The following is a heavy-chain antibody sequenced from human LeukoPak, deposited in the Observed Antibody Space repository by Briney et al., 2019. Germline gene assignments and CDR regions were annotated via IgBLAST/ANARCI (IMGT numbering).Heavy chain of an antibody. J-gene: IGHJ4*02. V-gene: IGHV1-69*13. CDR2: STPVFETT. Sequence: SVKVSCKASGGTFNSYAISWVRQAPGQGLEWMGGSTPVFETTNYAQKFQGRVTITADEFTSTVYMELSSLTSGDTAVYYCAASSDDDSSNDYWGQGTLVTVSS. CDR3: AASSDDDSSNDY. D-gene: IGHD6-19*01. CDR1: GGTFNSYA.